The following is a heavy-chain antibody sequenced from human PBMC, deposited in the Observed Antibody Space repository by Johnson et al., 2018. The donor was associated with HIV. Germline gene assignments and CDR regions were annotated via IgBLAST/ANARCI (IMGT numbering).Heavy chain of an antibody. J-gene: IGHJ3*02. CDR1: GFTFDDYG. Sequence: VQLVESGGGLVQPGGSLRLSCAASGFTFDDYGMSWVRQAPGKGLEWVGRIKSKTDGGTTDYAAPVKGRFTFSRDDSKNTLYLQMNSLKTEDTAWYYCTTDLELAGLWFGELWDDAFDILGQGTMVTVSS. CDR3: TTDLELAGLWFGELWDDAFDI. CDR2: IKSKTDGGTT. V-gene: IGHV3-15*01. D-gene: IGHD3-10*01.